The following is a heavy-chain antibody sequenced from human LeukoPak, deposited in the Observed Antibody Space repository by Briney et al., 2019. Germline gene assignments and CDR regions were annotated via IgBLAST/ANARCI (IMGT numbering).Heavy chain of an antibody. D-gene: IGHD3-10*01. CDR3: AKSPMLWFGELH. V-gene: IGHV3-30*18. Sequence: GGSLRLSCAASGFTFSSYGMHWVRQAPGKGLEWVAVISYDGSNKYCADSVKGRFSISRDNSKNTLYLQMNSLRAEDTAVYYCAKSPMLWFGELHWGQGTLVTVSS. CDR1: GFTFSSYG. CDR2: ISYDGSNK. J-gene: IGHJ4*02.